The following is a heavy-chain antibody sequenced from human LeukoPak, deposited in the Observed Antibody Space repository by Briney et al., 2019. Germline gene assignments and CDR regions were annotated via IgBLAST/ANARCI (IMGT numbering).Heavy chain of an antibody. CDR2: ISAYNGNT. Sequence: ASVKVSXKASGYTFTSYGISWVRQAPGQGLEWMGWISAYNGNTNYAQKLQGRVTMTTDTSTSTAYMELRSLRSDDTAVYYCARIRAFGGVIANYYDSSGYPLDFDYWGQGTLVTVSS. CDR1: GYTFTSYG. V-gene: IGHV1-18*01. CDR3: ARIRAFGGVIANYYDSSGYPLDFDY. J-gene: IGHJ4*02. D-gene: IGHD3-22*01.